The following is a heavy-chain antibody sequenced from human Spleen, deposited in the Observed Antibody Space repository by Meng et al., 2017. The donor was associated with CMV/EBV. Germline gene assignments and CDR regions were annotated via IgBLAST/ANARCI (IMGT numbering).Heavy chain of an antibody. D-gene: IGHD6-19*01. J-gene: IGHJ4*02. CDR1: GGSFSGYY. Sequence: SQTLSLTCAVYGGSFSGYYWSWIRQPPGKGLEWIGEINHSGSTNYNPSLKSRVTISVDTSKNQFSLKLGSVTAADTAVYYCARGSYSSGWYIRGFFDYWGQGTLVTVSS. V-gene: IGHV4-34*01. CDR3: ARGSYSSGWYIRGFFDY. CDR2: INHSGST.